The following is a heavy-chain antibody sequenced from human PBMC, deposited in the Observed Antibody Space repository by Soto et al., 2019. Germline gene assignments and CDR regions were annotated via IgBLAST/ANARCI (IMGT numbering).Heavy chain of an antibody. D-gene: IGHD4-17*01. J-gene: IGHJ5*02. Sequence: QVQLVQSGAEVKKPGSSVKVSCKASGGTFSSYTISWVRQAPGQGLEWMGRIIPILGIANYAQKFQGRVTITADKSTSTAYMELSSLISEDTAVYYCARVAGDYDWFDPWGQGTLVTVSS. V-gene: IGHV1-69*02. CDR3: ARVAGDYDWFDP. CDR2: IIPILGIA. CDR1: GGTFSSYT.